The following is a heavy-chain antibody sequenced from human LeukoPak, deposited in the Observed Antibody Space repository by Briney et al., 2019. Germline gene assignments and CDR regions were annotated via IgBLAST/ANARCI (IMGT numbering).Heavy chain of an antibody. CDR3: AREAVGYYGSGIHYFDY. CDR2: IYYSGST. CDR1: GGSFSGYY. V-gene: IGHV4-34*01. D-gene: IGHD3-10*01. Sequence: SETLSLTCAVYGGSFSGYYWSWIRQPPGKGLEWIGSIYYSGSTYYNPSLKSRVTISVDTSKNQFSLKLSSVTAADTAVYYCAREAVGYYGSGIHYFDYWGQGTLVTVSS. J-gene: IGHJ4*02.